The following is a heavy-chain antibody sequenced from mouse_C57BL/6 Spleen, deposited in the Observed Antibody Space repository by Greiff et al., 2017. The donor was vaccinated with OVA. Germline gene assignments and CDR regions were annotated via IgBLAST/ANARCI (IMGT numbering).Heavy chain of an antibody. D-gene: IGHD2-3*01. CDR1: GYSFTSYY. CDR2: IYPGSGNT. Sequence: VQLVESGPELVKPGASVKISCKASGYSFTSYYIHWVKQRPGQGLEWIGWIYPGSGNTKYNEKFKGKATLTADTSSSTAYMQLSSLTSEDSAVYYCARERDHDGYSWYFDVWGTGTTVTVSS. V-gene: IGHV1-66*01. J-gene: IGHJ1*03. CDR3: ARERDHDGYSWYFDV.